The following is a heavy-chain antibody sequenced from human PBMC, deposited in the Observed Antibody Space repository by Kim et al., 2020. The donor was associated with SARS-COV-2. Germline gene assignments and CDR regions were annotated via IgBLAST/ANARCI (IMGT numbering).Heavy chain of an antibody. D-gene: IGHD2-15*01. V-gene: IGHV4-39*07. CDR3: AREYCSGVNCHQNWFDP. CDR2: IFHRGST. Sequence: SETLSLTCTVSGGSVSGNDFWGWVRQSPGKGLEWIGSIFHRGSTYYNPSLKSRLIISMDTSKNQFSLKLSAVTAADTAIYYCAREYCSGVNCHQNWFDPWGQGTLVTVSS. J-gene: IGHJ5*02. CDR1: GGSVSGNDF.